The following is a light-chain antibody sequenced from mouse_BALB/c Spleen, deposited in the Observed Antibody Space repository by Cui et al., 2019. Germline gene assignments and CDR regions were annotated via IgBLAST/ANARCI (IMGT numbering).Light chain of an antibody. CDR2: SAS. CDR3: HQWSSYPWT. CDR1: SSGSY. Sequence: QIVLTKSRENWYGCLGEEITLTCSASSSGSYMHWYQQKSGASPKLLIYSASNLTSGVPSRFSGSGYGTFYALTISSVEAEDAADYYCHQWSSYPWTFGGGTKLEIK. J-gene: IGKJ1*01. V-gene: IGKV4-80*01.